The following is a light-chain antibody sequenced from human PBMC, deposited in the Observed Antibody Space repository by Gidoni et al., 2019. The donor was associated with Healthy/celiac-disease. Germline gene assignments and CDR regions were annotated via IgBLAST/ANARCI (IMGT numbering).Light chain of an antibody. J-gene: IGKJ4*01. CDR2: WAS. Sequence: IVMTQSPASLAVSLGESATINCKSSQSVLYSSNNKNYLAWYQQKPGQPPKLLIYWASTRESGVPDRFSGSGSGTDFTLTISSLQAEDVAVYYCQQYYSTRLTFGGGTKVEIK. V-gene: IGKV4-1*01. CDR1: QSVLYSSNNKNY. CDR3: QQYYSTRLT.